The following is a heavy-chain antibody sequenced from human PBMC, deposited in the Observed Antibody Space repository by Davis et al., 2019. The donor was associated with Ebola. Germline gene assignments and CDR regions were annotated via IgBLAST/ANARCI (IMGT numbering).Heavy chain of an antibody. CDR2: IPPDGSDK. J-gene: IGHJ3*02. V-gene: IGHV3-30*18. D-gene: IGHD2-8*02. Sequence: PGGSLRLSCAASGISFSNYGMFWVRQAPGKVMEWVAVIPPDGSDKNYADSGKGRFTISRDNSKNTLDLQMNSLRPEDTAVYYCVKTRSNWWNDALEIWGRGTMVIVSS. CDR3: VKTRSNWWNDALEI. CDR1: GISFSNYG.